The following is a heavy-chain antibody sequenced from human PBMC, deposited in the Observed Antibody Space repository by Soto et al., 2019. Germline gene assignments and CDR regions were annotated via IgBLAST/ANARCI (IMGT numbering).Heavy chain of an antibody. CDR2: IYYSGST. CDR1: VGSVCRSC. V-gene: IGHV4-59*02. J-gene: IGHJ4*02. CDR3: ARDGYNSFDY. Sequence: ALQPLSHTCSVSVGSVCRSCWRSIRQTPGKGLEWIGYIYYSGSTNYNPSLKSRVTISVDTSKNQFSLKLSSVTAADTAVYYCARDGYNSFDYWGQGTLVTVSS. D-gene: IGHD5-12*01.